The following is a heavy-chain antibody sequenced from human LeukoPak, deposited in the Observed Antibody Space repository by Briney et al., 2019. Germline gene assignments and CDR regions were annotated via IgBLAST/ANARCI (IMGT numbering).Heavy chain of an antibody. CDR3: ARGTYGDYVYYYYYMDA. Sequence: SETLSLTCTVSGGSISSYYWSWIRQSPGKGLEWIGYIYYSGSTNYNPSLKSRVTISVDKSKNQFSLKLSSVTAADTAVYYCARGTYGDYVYYYYYMDAWGKGTTVTVSS. D-gene: IGHD4-17*01. J-gene: IGHJ6*03. CDR1: GGSISSYY. CDR2: IYYSGST. V-gene: IGHV4-59*01.